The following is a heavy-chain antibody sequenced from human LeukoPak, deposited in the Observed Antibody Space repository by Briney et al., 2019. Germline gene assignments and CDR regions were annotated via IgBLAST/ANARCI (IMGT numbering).Heavy chain of an antibody. Sequence: PSETLSLTCTVSGGSISSYYWSWIRQPPGKGLEWIGYIYYSGSTNYNPSLKSRVTISVDTSKNQFSLKLSSVTAADTAVYYCARLGVGAGDAFDIWGQGTMVTVSS. V-gene: IGHV4-59*01. CDR2: IYYSGST. J-gene: IGHJ3*02. CDR1: GGSISSYY. CDR3: ARLGVGAGDAFDI. D-gene: IGHD3-3*01.